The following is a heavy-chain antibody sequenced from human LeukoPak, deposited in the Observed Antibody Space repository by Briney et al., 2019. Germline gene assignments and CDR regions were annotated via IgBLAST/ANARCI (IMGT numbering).Heavy chain of an antibody. Sequence: GGSLRLSCAASGFTFSGSAMHWVRQASGKGLEWVGRIRSKANSYATAYAASVKGRFTISRDDSKNTAYLQMNSLKTEDTAVYYCAKGSWFDPWGQGTLVTVSS. J-gene: IGHJ5*02. V-gene: IGHV3-73*01. CDR3: AKGSWFDP. CDR1: GFTFSGSA. CDR2: IRSKANSYAT.